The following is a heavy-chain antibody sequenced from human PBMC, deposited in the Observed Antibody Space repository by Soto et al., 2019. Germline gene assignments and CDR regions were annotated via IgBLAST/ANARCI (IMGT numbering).Heavy chain of an antibody. CDR2: ISGSGGNT. J-gene: IGHJ3*02. CDR3: AKDGSGYDYDAFDM. D-gene: IGHD5-12*01. Sequence: XGSLRLSCSAAGFTFSSYAMSWARQAPGKGLEWVSVISGSGGNTYYADSVKGRFTISRHNSKNTLYPQMNSLRAEDTALYYCAKDGSGYDYDAFDMRGQGTMVTVS. V-gene: IGHV3-23*01. CDR1: GFTFSSYA.